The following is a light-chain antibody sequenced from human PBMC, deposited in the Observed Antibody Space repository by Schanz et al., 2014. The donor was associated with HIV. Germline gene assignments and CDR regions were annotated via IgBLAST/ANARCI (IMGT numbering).Light chain of an antibody. CDR2: GAS. Sequence: EIVLTQSPGTLSLSPGERATLSCRASQSLGGSQLAWYQHKPGQAPRLLIYGASTRATGIPARFSGSGSGTEFTLTISSLQSEDFAVYYCQQYGSSPRTFGQGTKVEIK. V-gene: IGKV3-20*01. CDR1: QSLGGSQ. J-gene: IGKJ1*01. CDR3: QQYGSSPRT.